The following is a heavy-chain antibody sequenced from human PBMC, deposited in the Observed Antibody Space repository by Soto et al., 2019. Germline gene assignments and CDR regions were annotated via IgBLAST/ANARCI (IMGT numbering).Heavy chain of an antibody. CDR3: AKGGAIVATGTRVYLYNAMDV. J-gene: IGHJ6*02. V-gene: IGHV1-18*01. CDR1: GYIFITYG. D-gene: IGHD5-12*01. CDR2: ISPYNGNT. Sequence: ASVKVSCKASGYIFITYGISWVRQAPGQGLEWMGRISPYNGNTNYAQNLQGRVTMTTDTSTSTAYMELRGLRSDDTAVYYCAKGGAIVATGTRVYLYNAMDVWGQGTTVTVSS.